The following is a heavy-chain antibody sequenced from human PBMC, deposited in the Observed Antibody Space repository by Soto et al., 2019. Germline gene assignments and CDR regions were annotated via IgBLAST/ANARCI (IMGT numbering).Heavy chain of an antibody. V-gene: IGHV1-8*01. J-gene: IGHJ4*02. Sequence: QVQLVQSGAEVKMPGASVKVSCKASGYTFTTYDINWVRQATGQGLEWMGWMNPNTDNTVYAQKFQYQVTMPRDSSISTAYMELSGLTSEDTAVYYCARIHSGYEYFFDYWGQGTLVTVSS. D-gene: IGHD5-12*01. CDR2: MNPNTDNT. CDR3: ARIHSGYEYFFDY. CDR1: GYTFTTYD.